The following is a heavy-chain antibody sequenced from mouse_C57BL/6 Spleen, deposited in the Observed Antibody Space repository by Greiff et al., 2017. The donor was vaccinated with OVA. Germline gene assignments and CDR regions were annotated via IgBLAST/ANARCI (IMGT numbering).Heavy chain of an antibody. V-gene: IGHV14-4*01. Sequence: VQLQQSGAELVRPGASVKLSCTASGFNIKDDYMHWVKQRPEQGLEWIGWIDPENGDTEYASKFQGKATITADTSSNTAYLQLSSLTSEDTAVYYCTTDGNYVPYWGQVTLVTVSA. CDR2: IDPENGDT. J-gene: IGHJ3*01. CDR3: TTDGNYVPY. CDR1: GFNIKDDY. D-gene: IGHD2-1*01.